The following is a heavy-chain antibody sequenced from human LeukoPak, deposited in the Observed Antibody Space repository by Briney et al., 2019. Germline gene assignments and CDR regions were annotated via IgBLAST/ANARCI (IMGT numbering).Heavy chain of an antibody. D-gene: IGHD5-24*01. CDR3: ARKAAVDYYGMDV. J-gene: IGHJ6*02. CDR2: IYHSGST. Sequence: SETLSLTCAVSGGSISSSNWWSWVRQPPGKGLEWIGEIYHSGSTNYNPSLKSRVTISVDKSKNQFSLKLSSVTAADTAVYYCARKAAVDYYGMDVWGQGTTVTVSS. CDR1: GGSISSSNW. V-gene: IGHV4-4*02.